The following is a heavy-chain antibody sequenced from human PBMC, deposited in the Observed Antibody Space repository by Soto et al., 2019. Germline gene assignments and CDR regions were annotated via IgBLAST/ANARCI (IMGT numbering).Heavy chain of an antibody. Sequence: QVQLVQSGAEVKKPGSSMKVSCTASGGTFNSYDINWVRQAPGQGLEWMGGIIPIVETPKYAQKFQGRVTITADESTNTVYMELSSLRSEDTAMYFCARLSRPIYYDTIGFFKDNWFEPWGQGTLVTVSS. J-gene: IGHJ5*02. CDR2: IIPIVETP. V-gene: IGHV1-69*01. CDR3: ARLSRPIYYDTIGFFKDNWFEP. CDR1: GGTFNSYD. D-gene: IGHD3-22*01.